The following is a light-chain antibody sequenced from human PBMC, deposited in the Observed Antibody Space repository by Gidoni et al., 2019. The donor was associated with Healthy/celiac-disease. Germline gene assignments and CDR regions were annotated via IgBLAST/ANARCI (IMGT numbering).Light chain of an antibody. Sequence: AIRMTHSPSSLSASTGDRVTITCGGSQGISSYLAWYQQKPGKAPKLLIYAASTLQSGVPARFSGSGSGTEFTITISCLQSEDFATYYCQQYYSYPRTFGQGTKLEIK. CDR1: QGISSY. J-gene: IGKJ2*02. CDR2: AAS. CDR3: QQYYSYPRT. V-gene: IGKV1-8*01.